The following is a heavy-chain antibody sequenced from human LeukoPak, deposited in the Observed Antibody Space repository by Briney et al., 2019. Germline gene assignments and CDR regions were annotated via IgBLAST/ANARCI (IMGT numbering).Heavy chain of an antibody. D-gene: IGHD6-6*01. J-gene: IGHJ4*02. CDR2: IIPILGIA. CDR1: GGTFSSYA. Sequence: SVKVSCKASGGTFSSYAISWVRQAPGQGLEWMGRIIPILGIANYAQKFQGRVTITADKSTSTAYMELRSLRSDDTAVYYCARAQSIAADDYWGQGTLVTVSS. CDR3: ARAQSIAADDY. V-gene: IGHV1-69*04.